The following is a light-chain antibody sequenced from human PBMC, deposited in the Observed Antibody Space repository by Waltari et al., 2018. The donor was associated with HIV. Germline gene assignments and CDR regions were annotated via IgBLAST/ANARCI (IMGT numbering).Light chain of an antibody. CDR2: GAS. CDR1: QTLNSNY. Sequence: DIVLTQSPGTLSLSPGERATLSCRASQTLNSNYLAWYQQKHGQAPRLVIHGASTRATGIPDRFSGRGSGTDFTLSINRLEPEDSAVYYCHQYSTSAITFGQGTRLEIK. J-gene: IGKJ5*01. V-gene: IGKV3-20*01. CDR3: HQYSTSAIT.